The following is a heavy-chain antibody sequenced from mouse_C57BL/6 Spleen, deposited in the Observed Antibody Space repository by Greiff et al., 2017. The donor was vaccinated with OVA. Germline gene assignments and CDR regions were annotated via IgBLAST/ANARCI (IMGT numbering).Heavy chain of an antibody. CDR2: ISDGGSYT. CDR1: GFTFSSYA. V-gene: IGHV5-4*01. D-gene: IGHD1-1*01. J-gene: IGHJ2*01. CDR3: ASGYGSSYEDYFDY. Sequence: EVQVVESGGGLVKPGGSLKLSCAASGFTFSSYAMSWVRQTPEKRLEWVATISDGGSYTYYPDNVKGRFTISRDNAKNNLYLQISHLKSEDTAMYYCASGYGSSYEDYFDYWGQGTTLTVSS.